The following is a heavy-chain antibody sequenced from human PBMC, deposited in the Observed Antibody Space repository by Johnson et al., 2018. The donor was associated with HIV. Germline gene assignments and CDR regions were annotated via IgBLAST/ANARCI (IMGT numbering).Heavy chain of an antibody. J-gene: IGHJ3*02. D-gene: IGHD3-3*01. Sequence: VQLVESGEGVVQPGRSLRLSCSASGFTFSSYAMHWVRQAPGTGLEWVAVISYDGSTQYYADSVKGRFTISSDNSQNTVFLQMNSMRPEDTAMYYCAANYDCWSSSYTFGFDIWGQGTMVTVSS. CDR3: AANYDCWSSSYTFGFDI. V-gene: IGHV3-30*04. CDR1: GFTFSSYA. CDR2: ISYDGSTQ.